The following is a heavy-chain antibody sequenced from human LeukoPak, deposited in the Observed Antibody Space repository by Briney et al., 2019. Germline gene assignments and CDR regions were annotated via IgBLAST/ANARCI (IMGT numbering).Heavy chain of an antibody. J-gene: IGHJ4*02. CDR1: GGSISSYY. V-gene: IGHV4-59*12. D-gene: IGHD6-19*01. CDR2: IYYSGST. Sequence: SETLSLTCTVSGGSISSYYWSWIRQPPGKGLEWIGYIYYSGSTYYNPSLKSRVTISVDTSKNQFSLKLSSVTAADTAVYYCARVGYSSGWTFDYWGQGTLVTVSS. CDR3: ARVGYSSGWTFDY.